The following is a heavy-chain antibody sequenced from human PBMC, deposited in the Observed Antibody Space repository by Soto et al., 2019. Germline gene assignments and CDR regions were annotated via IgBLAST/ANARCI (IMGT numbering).Heavy chain of an antibody. D-gene: IGHD3-9*01. CDR2: ISWNSGSI. Sequence: EVQLVESGGGLVQSGKSLRLSCAASGLTFDDYAMHWVRQAPGKDLAWDSGISWNSGSIGYADSVKGRFTISRDNAKNSLYLQMNSLRAGDTALYYCASGRGYDILTGYYPYFDYWGQGTLVTVSS. J-gene: IGHJ4*02. CDR3: ASGRGYDILTGYYPYFDY. CDR1: GLTFDDYA. V-gene: IGHV3-9*01.